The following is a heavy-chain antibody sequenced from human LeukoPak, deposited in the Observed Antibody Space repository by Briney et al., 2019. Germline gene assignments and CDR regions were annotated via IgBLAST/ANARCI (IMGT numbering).Heavy chain of an antibody. J-gene: IGHJ4*02. CDR1: GFTFSDYY. CDR3: ARANDLIDY. Sequence: GGSLRLSCAASGFTFSDYYMFWIRQAPGKGLEWLSYISSGSGNTNYADSVKGRFTISRDNAKNSLYLQMNSLRAEDTAVYYCARANDLIDYWGQGTLVTVSS. V-gene: IGHV3-11*05. CDR2: ISSGSGNT.